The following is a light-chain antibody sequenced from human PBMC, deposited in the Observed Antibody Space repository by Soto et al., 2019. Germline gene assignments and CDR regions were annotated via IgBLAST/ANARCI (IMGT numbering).Light chain of an antibody. CDR2: EVS. J-gene: IGLJ1*01. CDR1: SSDVGGYNY. CDR3: SSYTSSSTLV. Sequence: QSALTQPASVSGSPGQSITISCPGTSSDVGGYNYVSWYQQHPGKAPKLMIYEVSNRPSGVSNRFSGSKSGNTASLTISGLQAEDEADYYCSSYTSSSTLVFGTGTKVTV. V-gene: IGLV2-14*01.